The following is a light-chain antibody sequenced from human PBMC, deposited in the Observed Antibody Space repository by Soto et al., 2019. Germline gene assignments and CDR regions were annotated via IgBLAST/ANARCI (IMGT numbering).Light chain of an antibody. J-gene: IGKJ1*01. V-gene: IGKV3-20*01. Sequence: EIVLTQSPGTLSLSPGERATHSCRASQTVASGFLAWYQQKTGQAPRLLIYAASSRATNIPDRFSGGGSGTDFTLIISRLEPEDFAVYYCQQYASLPRTFGQGTKVDIK. CDR3: QQYASLPRT. CDR2: AAS. CDR1: QTVASGF.